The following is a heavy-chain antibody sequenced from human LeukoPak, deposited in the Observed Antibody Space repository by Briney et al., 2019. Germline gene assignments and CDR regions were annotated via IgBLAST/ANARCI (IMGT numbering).Heavy chain of an antibody. CDR2: IYYSGST. CDR3: ARGWAVRDYVWGSYRWAENVAGDAFDI. CDR1: GGSIRSSSYY. D-gene: IGHD3-16*02. V-gene: IGHV4-39*07. Sequence: SETLSLTCTVSGGSIRSSSYYWGWIRQPPGKGLEWIGSIYYSGSTYYNPSLKSRVTISVDTSKNQFSLKLSSVTAADTAVYYCARGWAVRDYVWGSYRWAENVAGDAFDIWGQGTMVTVSS. J-gene: IGHJ3*02.